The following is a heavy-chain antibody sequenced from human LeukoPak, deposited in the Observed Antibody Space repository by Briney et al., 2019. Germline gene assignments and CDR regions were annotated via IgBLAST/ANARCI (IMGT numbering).Heavy chain of an antibody. CDR1: GGSISSYY. D-gene: IGHD1-1*01. CDR3: ARVKDWNYAFDI. V-gene: IGHV4-59*12. Sequence: PETLSLTCTVSGGSISSYYWNWIRQPPGKGLEWIGYIYYGGSTNYNPSLKSRVTISVDTSKNQFSLKLSSVTAADTAVYYCARVKDWNYAFDIWGQGTMVTVSS. CDR2: IYYGGST. J-gene: IGHJ3*02.